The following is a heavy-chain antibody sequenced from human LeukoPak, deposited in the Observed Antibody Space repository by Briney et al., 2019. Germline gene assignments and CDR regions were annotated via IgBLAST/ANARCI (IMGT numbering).Heavy chain of an antibody. J-gene: IGHJ3*02. CDR3: AKVNAGSMIVVAALDI. CDR1: GFTFSSYA. CDR2: ISGSGGST. D-gene: IGHD3-22*01. V-gene: IGHV3-23*01. Sequence: PGGSLRLSCAASGFTFSSYAMSWVRQAPGKGLEWVSAISGSGGSTYYADSVKGRFTISRDNSKNTLYLQMNSLRAEDTAVYYCAKVNAGSMIVVAALDIWGQGTMVTVSS.